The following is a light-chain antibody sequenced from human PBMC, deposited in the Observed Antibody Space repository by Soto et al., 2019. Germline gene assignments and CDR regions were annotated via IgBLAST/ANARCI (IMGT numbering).Light chain of an antibody. Sequence: EIVLTQSPATLSLSPGERATLSCRASQSVTRNLAWYQQKPGQPPRLLIYDTSNRATGIPARFSGSGSGTEFTRTISSLEPEDVSVYYCLQRPIWPPYTFGQGTRLEIK. CDR1: QSVTRN. V-gene: IGKV3-11*01. CDR3: LQRPIWPPYT. J-gene: IGKJ2*01. CDR2: DTS.